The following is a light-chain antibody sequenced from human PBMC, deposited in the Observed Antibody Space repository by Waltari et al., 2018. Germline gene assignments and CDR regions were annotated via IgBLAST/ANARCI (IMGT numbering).Light chain of an antibody. CDR3: GTWDNNLSALV. V-gene: IGLV1-51*02. CDR2: ETE. J-gene: IGLJ2*01. CDR1: TSNLGNNY. Sequence: QSVLTQPPSVSAAPGQQVTISCPGSTSNLGNNYVSWYQQLPGAAPKVFIYETEKRPSGIPDRFSGSKSGTSASLGITGLQTGDEAAYYCGTWDNNLSALVFGGGTRLTVL.